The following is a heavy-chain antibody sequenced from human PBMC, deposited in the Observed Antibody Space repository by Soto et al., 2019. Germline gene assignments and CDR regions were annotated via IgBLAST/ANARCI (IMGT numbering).Heavy chain of an antibody. CDR3: EGRDDPFHV. CDR2: IWHDGSQK. V-gene: IGHV3-33*01. J-gene: IGHJ3*01. Sequence: QVPLVESGGGVVQPGTSLRLSCVATGFTFSDYGIHWVRQAPGRGLEWVVVIWHDGSQKYLADSVRGRFTISRDTSKNTVYLQMNRLRAEDTAVYFCEGRDDPFHVWGQGTIVTVSS. CDR1: GFTFSDYG.